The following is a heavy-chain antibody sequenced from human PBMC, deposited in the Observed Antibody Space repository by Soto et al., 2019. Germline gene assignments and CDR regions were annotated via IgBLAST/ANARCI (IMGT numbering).Heavy chain of an antibody. CDR1: GFTFSSYA. CDR2: ISGSVGNT. V-gene: IGHV3-23*01. CDR3: AKAAGGYDFWIGGMNWFDP. Sequence: EVELLESGGGMVQPGGSLRLSCVASGFTFSSYAMSWVRQAPGKGLEWVSAISGSVGNTYYSDSVEGRFTISRDNSENTLFLQMNSLRAEDTAVYYCAKAAGGYDFWIGGMNWFDPWGQGTLVTVSS. J-gene: IGHJ5*02. D-gene: IGHD3-3*01.